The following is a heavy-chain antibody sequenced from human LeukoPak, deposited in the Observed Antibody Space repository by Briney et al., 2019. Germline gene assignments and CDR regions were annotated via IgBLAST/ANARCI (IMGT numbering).Heavy chain of an antibody. Sequence: ASVKVSCKASGGTFSSYAISWVRQAPGQGLEWMGGIIPIFGTANYAQKFQGRVTITSDESTSTTYMELSSLRSEDTAVYYCTRGPDSSNWYRNAFDIWGQGTMVTVSS. J-gene: IGHJ3*02. CDR3: TRGPDSSNWYRNAFDI. D-gene: IGHD6-13*01. V-gene: IGHV1-69*13. CDR1: GGTFSSYA. CDR2: IIPIFGTA.